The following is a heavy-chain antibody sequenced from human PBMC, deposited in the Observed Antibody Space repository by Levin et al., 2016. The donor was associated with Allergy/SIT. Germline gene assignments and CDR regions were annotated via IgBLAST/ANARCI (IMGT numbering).Heavy chain of an antibody. V-gene: IGHV3-11*01. Sequence: WIRQPPGKGLEWVSYISSSGSTIYYADSVKGRFTISRDNAKNSLYLQMNSLRAEDTAVYYCARAETWIQLWQTDYWGQGTLVTVSS. J-gene: IGHJ4*02. CDR2: ISSSGSTI. D-gene: IGHD5-18*01. CDR3: ARAETWIQLWQTDY.